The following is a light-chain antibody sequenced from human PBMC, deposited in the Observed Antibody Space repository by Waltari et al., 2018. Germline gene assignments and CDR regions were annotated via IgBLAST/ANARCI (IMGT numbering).Light chain of an antibody. CDR3: QQYYSTPWT. CDR1: QSVLYSSNNKNY. Sequence: DIVMTQSPDSLAVSLGERATINCKSSQSVLYSSNNKNYLAWYQQKPGQPPKLLIGWASTRGSGVPDRFSGSGSGTDFTLAISSLQAEDVAIYYCQQYYSTPWTFGQGTKVEIK. V-gene: IGKV4-1*01. J-gene: IGKJ1*01. CDR2: WAS.